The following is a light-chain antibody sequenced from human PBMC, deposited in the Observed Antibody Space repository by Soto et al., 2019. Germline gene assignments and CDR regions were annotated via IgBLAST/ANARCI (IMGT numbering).Light chain of an antibody. CDR1: QSVARN. J-gene: IGKJ1*01. V-gene: IGKV3-20*01. Sequence: IVMTQTPATLSVSPGERVTLSCRASQSVARNLAWYQQKPGQAPRLLIYGASSRATGVPDRFSGSGSGTDFTLTISRLEPEDFAVYYCQQYGSSPGTFGQGTKVDI. CDR2: GAS. CDR3: QQYGSSPGT.